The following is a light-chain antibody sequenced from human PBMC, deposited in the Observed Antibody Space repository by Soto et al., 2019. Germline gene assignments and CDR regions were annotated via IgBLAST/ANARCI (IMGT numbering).Light chain of an antibody. V-gene: IGLV2-8*01. CDR2: EVS. Sequence: QSVLTQPPSASGSPGQSVTISCTGTSSDIGGYNYVSWYQQHPGKAPKLMVYEVSNRPSGVPDRFSGSKSGSTASLTVSGLQAEDEADYYCSSYAGSNNVVFGGGTQLTVL. J-gene: IGLJ2*01. CDR3: SSYAGSNNVV. CDR1: SSDIGGYNY.